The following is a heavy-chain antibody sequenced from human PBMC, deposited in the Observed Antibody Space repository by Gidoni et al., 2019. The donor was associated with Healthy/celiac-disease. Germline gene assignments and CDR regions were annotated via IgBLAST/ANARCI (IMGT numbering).Heavy chain of an antibody. CDR1: GGSRSSSSCY. Sequence: LQLQESGPGLVKPSETLARHGTVHGGSRSSSSCYWGWIRQPPGKGLEWIGSSYYSGSTDYNSSLKSRVTISVDTSKNQFSLKLSSVTAADTAVYYCSQYYYDSRRYYFDYWGQGTLVTVSS. V-gene: IGHV4-39*01. CDR3: SQYYYDSRRYYFDY. J-gene: IGHJ4*02. D-gene: IGHD3-22*01. CDR2: SYYSGST.